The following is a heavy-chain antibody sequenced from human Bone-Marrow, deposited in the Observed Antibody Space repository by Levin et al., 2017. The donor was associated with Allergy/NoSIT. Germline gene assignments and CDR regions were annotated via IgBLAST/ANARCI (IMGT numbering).Heavy chain of an antibody. D-gene: IGHD5-12*01. Sequence: GESLKISREGLGFDFATTWIAWVRQMPGKGLEWMGIIYPGDSDVSYSPSFQGQVTISVDKSVNTAFLHWRSLKASDNGIFYCARLWNSFTSITRSFDVWGQGTKVTVSP. CDR2: IYPGDSDV. V-gene: IGHV5-51*01. CDR1: GFDFATTW. J-gene: IGHJ3*01. CDR3: ARLWNSFTSITRSFDV.